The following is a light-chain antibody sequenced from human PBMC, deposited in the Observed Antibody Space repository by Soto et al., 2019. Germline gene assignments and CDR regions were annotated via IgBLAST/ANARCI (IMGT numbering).Light chain of an antibody. V-gene: IGKV1-39*01. CDR1: QSISSY. CDR3: RQSYSTAIT. J-gene: IGKJ5*01. CDR2: AAS. Sequence: DIQMTQSPSSLSASVGDRVTITCRASQSISSYLNWYQQKPGKAPKLLIYAASSLQSGVPSRFSGSGSGTDFTLTISSLPPEDFARYYCRQSYSTAITFGQRTRLEMK.